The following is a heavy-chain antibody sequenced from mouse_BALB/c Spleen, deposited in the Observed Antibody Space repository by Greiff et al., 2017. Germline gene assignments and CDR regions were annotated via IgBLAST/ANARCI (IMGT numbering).Heavy chain of an antibody. V-gene: IGHV6-6*02. CDR3: TRNYGNYEWFAY. Sequence: EVQLVESGGGLVQPGGSMKLSCVASGFTFSNYWMNWVRQSPEKGLEWVAEIRLKSNNYATHYAESVKGRFTISRDDSKSSVYLQMNNLRAEDTGIYYCTRNYGNYEWFAYWGQGTLVTVSA. CDR2: IRLKSNNYAT. J-gene: IGHJ3*01. D-gene: IGHD2-1*01. CDR1: GFTFSNYW.